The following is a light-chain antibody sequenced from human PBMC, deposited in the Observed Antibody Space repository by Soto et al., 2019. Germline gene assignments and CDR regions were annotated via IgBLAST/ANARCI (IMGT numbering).Light chain of an antibody. CDR3: QQYSSSPIT. CDR1: QSVSIH. V-gene: IGKV3-20*01. J-gene: IGKJ5*01. CDR2: GAS. Sequence: EVVLTQSPGTLSLSPGERANLSCRASQSVSIHLAWYQKRPGQPPRLLISGASSRATDTPDRFSGSGSGTDFTLTIAGLEPADSAVYYCQQYSSSPITFGQGTRLEIK.